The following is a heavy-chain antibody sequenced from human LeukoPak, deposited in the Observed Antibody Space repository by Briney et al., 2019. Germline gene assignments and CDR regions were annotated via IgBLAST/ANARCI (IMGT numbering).Heavy chain of an antibody. D-gene: IGHD1-26*01. V-gene: IGHV1-46*01. Sequence: ASVKVSCKSSGYSFTSHYIHWVRHTPGHGLEWMGGIKPHGGTTTSAPRFQGRVTITRDTSTSTVYMELRSLRSEDTAVYYCARGGFGLGVGATRGLNWFDPWGQGTLVTVSS. CDR2: IKPHGGTT. CDR3: ARGGFGLGVGATRGLNWFDP. CDR1: GYSFTSHY. J-gene: IGHJ5*02.